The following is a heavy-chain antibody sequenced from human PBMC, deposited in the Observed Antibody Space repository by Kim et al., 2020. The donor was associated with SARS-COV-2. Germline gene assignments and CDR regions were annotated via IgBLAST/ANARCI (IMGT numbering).Heavy chain of an antibody. Sequence: SVKGRFTISRDNSKNTMYLQRNSLRAEDTAVYYCAKDLRGSSGYFPFDYWGQGTLVTVSS. CDR3: AKDLRGSSGYFPFDY. D-gene: IGHD3-22*01. J-gene: IGHJ4*02. V-gene: IGHV3-23*01.